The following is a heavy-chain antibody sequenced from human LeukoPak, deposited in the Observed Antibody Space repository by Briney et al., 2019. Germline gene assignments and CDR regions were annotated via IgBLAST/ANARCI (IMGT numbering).Heavy chain of an antibody. J-gene: IGHJ4*02. CDR1: GFTFSSYS. V-gene: IGHV3-21*01. D-gene: IGHD2-2*01. CDR2: ISSSSSYI. Sequence: GGSLRLSCAASGFTFSSYSMNWVRQAPGKGLEWVSSISSSSSYIYYADSVKGRFTISRDNAKNSLYLQMNSLRAEDTAVYYWASRGGGGVLSAAARPLDYWGQGTLVTVSS. CDR3: ASRGGGGVLSAAARPLDY.